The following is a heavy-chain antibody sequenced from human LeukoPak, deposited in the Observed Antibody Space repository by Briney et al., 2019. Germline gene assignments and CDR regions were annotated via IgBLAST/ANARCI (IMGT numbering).Heavy chain of an antibody. CDR1: GGTLSSYA. CDR2: IIPIFDTA. V-gene: IGHV1-69*01. J-gene: IGHJ4*02. Sequence: SVKVSCKASGGTLSSYAISWVRQAPGQGFEWMGGIIPIFDTANYAQKFQGRVTITADESTSTAYMELSSLRSEDTAVYYCARDPGYGDYNKAFDYWGQGTLVTVSS. D-gene: IGHD4-17*01. CDR3: ARDPGYGDYNKAFDY.